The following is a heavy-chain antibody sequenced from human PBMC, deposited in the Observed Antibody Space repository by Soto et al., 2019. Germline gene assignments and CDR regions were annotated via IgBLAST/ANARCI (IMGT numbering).Heavy chain of an antibody. D-gene: IGHD2-21*01. J-gene: IGHJ4*02. CDR2: IYYSGST. CDR3: ARLHWGGSEHMWQNYFDY. V-gene: IGHV4-39*01. CDR1: GGSISSSSYY. Sequence: PSETLSLTCTVSGGSISSSSYYWGWIRQPPGKGLEWIGSIYYSGSTYYNPSLKSRVTISVDTSKNQFSLKLNSVTAADTAVYYCARLHWGGSEHMWQNYFDYWGQGTQVTVSS.